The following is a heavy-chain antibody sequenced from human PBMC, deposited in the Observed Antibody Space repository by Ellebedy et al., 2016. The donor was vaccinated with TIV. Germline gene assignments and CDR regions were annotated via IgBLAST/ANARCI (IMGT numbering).Heavy chain of an antibody. Sequence: GGSLRLXXAASGFTFSSYGMHWVRQAPGKGLEWVAVISYDGSNKYYADSVKGRFTISRDNSKNSLYLQMNSLRAEDTAVYYCASYGSGSYHYYYGMDVWGQGTTVTVSS. V-gene: IGHV3-30*03. CDR3: ASYGSGSYHYYYGMDV. CDR2: ISYDGSNK. CDR1: GFTFSSYG. D-gene: IGHD3-10*01. J-gene: IGHJ6*02.